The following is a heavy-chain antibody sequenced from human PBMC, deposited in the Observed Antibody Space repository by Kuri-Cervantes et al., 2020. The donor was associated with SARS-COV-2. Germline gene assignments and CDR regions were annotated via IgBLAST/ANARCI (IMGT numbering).Heavy chain of an antibody. V-gene: IGHV3-30*03. CDR2: ISYDGSNK. CDR1: GFTFSSYG. J-gene: IGHJ4*02. CDR3: ARDRLYCSGGSCYLPDY. D-gene: IGHD2-15*01. Sequence: GESLKISCAASGFTFSSYGMHWVRQAPGKGLEWVAVISYDGSNKYYADSVKGRFTIYRDNSKNTLYLQMNSLRAEDTAVYYCARDRLYCSGGSCYLPDYWGQGTLVTVSS.